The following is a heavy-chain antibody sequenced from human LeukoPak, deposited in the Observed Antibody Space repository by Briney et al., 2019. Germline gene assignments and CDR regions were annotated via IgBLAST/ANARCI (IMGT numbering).Heavy chain of an antibody. CDR2: IRSKANSYAT. D-gene: IGHD3-9*01. V-gene: IGHV3-73*01. J-gene: IGHJ6*03. Sequence: GGSLRLSCAASGFTFSGSAMHWVRQASGKGLEWVGRIRSKANSYATAYAASVKGRFTISRDDSKNTAYLQMNSLKTEDTAVYYCTRALRYLDYYCMDIWGKGTTVTVSS. CDR1: GFTFSGSA. CDR3: TRALRYLDYYCMDI.